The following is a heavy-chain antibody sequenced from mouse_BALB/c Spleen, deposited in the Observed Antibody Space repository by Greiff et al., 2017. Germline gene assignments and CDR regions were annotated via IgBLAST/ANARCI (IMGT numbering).Heavy chain of an antibody. D-gene: IGHD1-2*01. J-gene: IGHJ4*01. CDR2: ILPGSGST. Sequence: VQLQQSGAELMKPGASVKISCKATGYTFTSYWIEWVKQRPGHGLEWIGEILPGSGSTNYNEKFKGKATFTADTSSNTAYMQLSSLTSEDSAVYYCARRPITTATYAIDYWGQGTTVTVSS. CDR1: GYTFTSYW. CDR3: ARRPITTATYAIDY. V-gene: IGHV1-9*01.